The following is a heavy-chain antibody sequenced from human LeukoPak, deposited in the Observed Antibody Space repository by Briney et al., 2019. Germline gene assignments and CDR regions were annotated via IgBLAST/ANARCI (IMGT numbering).Heavy chain of an antibody. D-gene: IGHD6-6*01. CDR1: GFSFSTYT. CDR2: IGGSD. Sequence: GGSLRLSCAASGFSFSTYTMNWVRQAPGKGLEWVSHIGGSDHYADSVRGRFTISRDNAKSSLYLQMNSLRAEDTAVYYCVREYSSSSGRAFDIWGQGTMVTVSP. J-gene: IGHJ3*02. CDR3: VREYSSSSGRAFDI. V-gene: IGHV3-48*04.